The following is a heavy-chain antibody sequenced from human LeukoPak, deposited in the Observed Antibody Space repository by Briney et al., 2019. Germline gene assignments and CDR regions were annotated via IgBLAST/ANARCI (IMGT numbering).Heavy chain of an antibody. D-gene: IGHD1-26*01. V-gene: IGHV4-4*07. CDR3: ARSGSYANDAFHI. J-gene: IGHJ3*02. Sequence: SETLSLTCTVSGGSISSYHWSWIRQPAGKGLEWFGCLYTSGGTNYNPSLKSRVSMSVDTSKSQFSLELNSVTAADTAVYYCARSGSYANDAFHIWGQGTMVTVSS. CDR2: LYTSGGT. CDR1: GGSISSYH.